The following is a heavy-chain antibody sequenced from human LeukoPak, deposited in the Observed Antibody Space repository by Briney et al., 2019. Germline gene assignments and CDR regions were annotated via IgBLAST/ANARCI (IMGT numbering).Heavy chain of an antibody. Sequence: SQTLSLTCSVSGGSISGDDDYWSWIRQPPGKGLEWIGYINHSGNTYYIPSLRSRGTISIDTSKNQFSLKLSSVTAADTAVYYCARGYDSSGYYFLDFDYWGQGTLVTVSS. J-gene: IGHJ4*02. CDR3: ARGYDSSGYYFLDFDY. CDR2: INHSGNT. CDR1: GGSISGDDDY. D-gene: IGHD3-22*01. V-gene: IGHV4-30-4*08.